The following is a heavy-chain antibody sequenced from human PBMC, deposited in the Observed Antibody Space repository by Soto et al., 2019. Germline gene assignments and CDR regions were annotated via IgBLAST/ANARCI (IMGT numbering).Heavy chain of an antibody. V-gene: IGHV1-3*01. CDR1: GYTFTSYA. D-gene: IGHD3-9*01. CDR2: INAGNGNT. J-gene: IGHJ6*03. CDR3: AREDPDHDILTGYYLGYMDV. Sequence: ASVKVSCKASGYTFTSYAMHWVRQAPGQRLEWMGWINAGNGNTKYSQKFQGRVTITRDTSASTAYMELSSLRSEDTAVYYCAREDPDHDILTGYYLGYMDVWGKGTTVTVSS.